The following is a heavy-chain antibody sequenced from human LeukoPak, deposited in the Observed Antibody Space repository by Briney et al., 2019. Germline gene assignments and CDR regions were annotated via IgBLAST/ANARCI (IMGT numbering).Heavy chain of an antibody. V-gene: IGHV3-7*01. CDR3: ARGRRFLDWSDAFDI. CDR1: GFTFSNYW. D-gene: IGHD3/OR15-3a*01. CDR2: IKQDGSEK. J-gene: IGHJ3*02. Sequence: GGSLRLSCAASGFTFSNYWMNWVRQAPGMGLKGVANIKQDGSEKYYVDSVKGRFTISRDNAQNSLYLQMNSLRVEDTAVYYCARGRRFLDWSDAFDIWGQGTMVTVSS.